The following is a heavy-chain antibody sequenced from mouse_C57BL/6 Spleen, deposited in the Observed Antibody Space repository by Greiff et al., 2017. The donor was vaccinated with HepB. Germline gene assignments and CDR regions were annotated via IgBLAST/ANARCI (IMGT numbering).Heavy chain of an antibody. D-gene: IGHD1-1*01. V-gene: IGHV6-6*01. CDR2: IRNKANNHAT. CDR1: GFTFSDAW. CDR3: TRRDYGSSLYWYFDV. Sequence: EVQRVESGGGLVQPGGSMKLSCAASGFTFSDAWMDWVRQSPEKGLEWVAEIRNKANNHATYYAESVKGRFTISRDDSKSSVYLQMNSLRAEDTGIYYCTRRDYGSSLYWYFDVWGTGTTVTVSS. J-gene: IGHJ1*03.